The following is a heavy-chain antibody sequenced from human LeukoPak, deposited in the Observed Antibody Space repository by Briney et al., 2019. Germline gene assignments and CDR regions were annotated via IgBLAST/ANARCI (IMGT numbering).Heavy chain of an antibody. Sequence: GGSLRLSCAASGFTFSDAWMNWVRQAPGKGLEGVSYISSSGSTIYYADSVKGRFTISRDNAKNSLYLQMNRLRAEDTAVYYCASYGGYNVAFDIWGQGTMVTVSS. V-gene: IGHV3-11*04. J-gene: IGHJ3*02. D-gene: IGHD4-17*01. CDR3: ASYGGYNVAFDI. CDR1: GFTFSDAW. CDR2: ISSSGSTI.